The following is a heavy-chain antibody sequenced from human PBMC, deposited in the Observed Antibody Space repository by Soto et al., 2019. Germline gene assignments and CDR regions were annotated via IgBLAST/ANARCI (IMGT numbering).Heavy chain of an antibody. V-gene: IGHV4-39*01. CDR2: IYHSGHT. J-gene: IGHJ4*02. CDR3: ARLSSSGFVFDN. Sequence: LSLTCTVSGDSISSTSRYWGWIRQPPGKGLEWIGKIYHSGHTYYNPPLKSRVTLSVDTSQNQFSLKLTSVTAADTAVYYCARLSSSGFVFDNWGQGTLVTVSS. CDR1: GDSISSTSRY. D-gene: IGHD6-25*01.